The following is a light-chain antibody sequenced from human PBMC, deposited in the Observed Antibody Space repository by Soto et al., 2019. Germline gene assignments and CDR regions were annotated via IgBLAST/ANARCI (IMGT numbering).Light chain of an antibody. Sequence: DIQMTQSPSTLSASVGDRVAITCRASQSASGWLAWYQQKPGKVPKLLIYQASTLEDGVPSRFSGSGSGTEFTLTISSLQPDDSATYYCQHYNDNSYTFGPGTKLEIK. CDR2: QAS. J-gene: IGKJ2*01. CDR3: QHYNDNSYT. V-gene: IGKV1-5*03. CDR1: QSASGW.